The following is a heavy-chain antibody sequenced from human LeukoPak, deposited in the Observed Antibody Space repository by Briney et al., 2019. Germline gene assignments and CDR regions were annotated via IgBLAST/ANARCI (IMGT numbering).Heavy chain of an antibody. J-gene: IGHJ4*02. CDR3: AKVPSGYYFDS. CDR1: GDSFSGSTFY. V-gene: IGHV4-39*01. D-gene: IGHD1-26*01. CDR2: IYYDGST. Sequence: PSETLSLTCTVSGDSFSGSTFYWGWIRQPPGKGLEWIGNIYYDGSTYYNPSLKTRVTISADTSKKQFSLNLGSVTAADTAFYYCAKVPSGYYFDSWGQGTLVTVSS.